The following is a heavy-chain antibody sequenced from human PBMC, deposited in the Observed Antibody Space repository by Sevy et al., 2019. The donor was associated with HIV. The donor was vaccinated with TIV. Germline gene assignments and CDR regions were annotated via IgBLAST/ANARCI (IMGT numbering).Heavy chain of an antibody. CDR2: FKSKTDGGTT. CDR3: TTEVGSSSWYDYYIDY. CDR1: GFTFSNAW. Sequence: GGSLRLSCAASGFTFSNAWMSWVRQAPGKGLEWIGHFKSKTDGGTTDYAAPVKGRFTISRDDSKNTLFLQMNSLKTEDTDVYYCTTEVGSSSWYDYYIDYWGQGTLVTVSS. D-gene: IGHD6-13*01. V-gene: IGHV3-15*01. J-gene: IGHJ4*02.